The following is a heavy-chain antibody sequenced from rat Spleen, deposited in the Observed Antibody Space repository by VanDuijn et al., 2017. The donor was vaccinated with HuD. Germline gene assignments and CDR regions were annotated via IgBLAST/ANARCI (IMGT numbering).Heavy chain of an antibody. V-gene: IGHV2S12*01. CDR1: GFSLTSNG. J-gene: IGHJ2*01. CDR2: ITSGGTT. CDR3: AREANSPGITFDY. D-gene: IGHD1-4*01. Sequence: QVQLKESGPGLVQPSQTLSLTCTVSGFSLTSNGVSWVRQSPGKGLEWIAAITSGGTTYYNSALKSRLSTSRYTSKSQVFLKMNSLQTEDTAMYFCAREANSPGITFDYWGQGVMVTVSS.